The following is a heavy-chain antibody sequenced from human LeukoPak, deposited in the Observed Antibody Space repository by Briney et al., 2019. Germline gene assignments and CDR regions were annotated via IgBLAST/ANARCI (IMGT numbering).Heavy chain of an antibody. CDR2: ISAYNGNT. CDR1: GYTFTSYG. J-gene: IGHJ6*02. D-gene: IGHD5-12*01. CDR3: ARVGSVDIVATTDYYYYGMDV. V-gene: IGHV1-18*01. Sequence: ASVKVSCKASGYTFTSYGISWVRQAPGHGLEWMGWISAYNGNTNYAQKLQGRVTMTTDTSTSTAYMELRSLRSDDTAVYYCARVGSVDIVATTDYYYYGMDVWGQGTTVTVSS.